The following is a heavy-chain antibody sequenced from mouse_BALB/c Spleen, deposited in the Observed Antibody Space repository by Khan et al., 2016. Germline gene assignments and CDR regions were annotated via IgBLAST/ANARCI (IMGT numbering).Heavy chain of an antibody. V-gene: IGHV14-3*02. CDR2: IDPPNGNP. J-gene: IGHJ2*01. CDR3: ARMSRK. Sequence: MQLEESGAELMKPGATVKFSCTASGLNIKDTYMHWLKQCPEQGLEWIGRIDPPNGNPKYAPEFQGKATITAEPSTNTAYQQISSLTAEDTDVYYGARMSRKWGQGTTLTVSS. CDR1: GLNIKDTY.